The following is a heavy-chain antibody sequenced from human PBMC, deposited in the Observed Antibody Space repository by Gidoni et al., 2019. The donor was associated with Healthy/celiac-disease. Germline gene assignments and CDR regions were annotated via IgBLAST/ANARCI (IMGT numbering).Heavy chain of an antibody. J-gene: IGHJ3*02. CDR3: AYDSSGYYSFDI. V-gene: IGHV1-69*01. CDR1: GGTFSSYA. Sequence: QLQLVQSGAAVKKPGSSVTVSCTASGGTFSSYAISWVRQAPGQGLEWMGGIIPICGTANYAQKFQGRVTITADEATSTAYMELSSLRSEDTAVYYCAYDSSGYYSFDIWGQGTMVTVSS. D-gene: IGHD3-22*01. CDR2: IIPICGTA.